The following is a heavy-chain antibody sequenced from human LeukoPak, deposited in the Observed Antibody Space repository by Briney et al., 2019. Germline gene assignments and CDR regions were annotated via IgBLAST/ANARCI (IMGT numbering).Heavy chain of an antibody. CDR3: ARGRRITIFGVVRGNWSDP. CDR1: GYTFTGYY. Sequence: ASVKVSCKASGYTFTGYYMHWVRQAPGQGLEWMGWINPNSGGTNYAQKFQGWVTMTRDTSISTAYMELSRLRSDDTAVYYCARGRRITIFGVVRGNWSDPWGQGTLVTVSS. D-gene: IGHD3-3*01. CDR2: INPNSGGT. V-gene: IGHV1-2*04. J-gene: IGHJ5*02.